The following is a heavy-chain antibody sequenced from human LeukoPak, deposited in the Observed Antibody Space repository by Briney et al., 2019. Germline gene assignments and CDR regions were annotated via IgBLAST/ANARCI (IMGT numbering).Heavy chain of an antibody. V-gene: IGHV3-48*02. J-gene: IGHJ4*02. D-gene: IGHD3-3*01. CDR2: ISSSSSTI. CDR3: ARVKGVFWSGRFSFDY. Sequence: PGGSLRLSCAASGFTFSSYSMNWVRQAPGKGLEWVSYISSSSSTIYYADSVKGRFTISRDNAKNSLYLQMNSPRDEDTAVYYCARVKGVFWSGRFSFDYWGQGTLVTVSS. CDR1: GFTFSSYS.